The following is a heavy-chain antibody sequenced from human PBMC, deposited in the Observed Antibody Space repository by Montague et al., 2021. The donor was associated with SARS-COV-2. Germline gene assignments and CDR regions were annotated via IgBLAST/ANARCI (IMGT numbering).Heavy chain of an antibody. CDR1: GGSVSSSNYY. D-gene: IGHD3-3*01. Sequence: SETLSLTCTVSGGSVSSSNYYWGWIRQPPGKGLEWIGSIHYSGSTYYKPSLKSRVTISLDTSKNQFSPKLNSVTAADTAVYYCSRGDFGVVITPYYYYYMDVWGKGTTVTVSS. V-gene: IGHV4-39*01. J-gene: IGHJ6*03. CDR3: SRGDFGVVITPYYYYYMDV. CDR2: IHYSGST.